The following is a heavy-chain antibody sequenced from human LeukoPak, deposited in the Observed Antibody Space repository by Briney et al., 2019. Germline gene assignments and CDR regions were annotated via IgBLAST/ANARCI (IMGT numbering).Heavy chain of an antibody. Sequence: ASVKVSCKASGYTFTGYSLHWVRQAPGQGLEWMGWINPNSGTTIYAQKFQGRVTMTEDTSTDTAYMELSSLRSEDTAVYYCATDYYDSSGYYNFDYWGQGTLVTVSS. V-gene: IGHV1-2*02. CDR2: INPNSGTT. CDR1: GYTFTGYS. CDR3: ATDYYDSSGYYNFDY. J-gene: IGHJ4*02. D-gene: IGHD3-22*01.